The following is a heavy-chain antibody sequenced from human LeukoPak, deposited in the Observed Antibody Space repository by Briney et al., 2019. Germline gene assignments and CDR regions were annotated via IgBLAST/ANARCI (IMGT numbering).Heavy chain of an antibody. CDR3: ARDWGFDY. CDR2: IYYSGST. CDR1: GGSISSGSYY. Sequence: PSETLSLTCTVSGGSISSGSYYWSWIRQPPGKGLEWIGYIYYSGSTNYNPSLKSRVTISVDTSKNQFSLKLSSVTAADTAVYYCARDWGFDYWGQGTLATVSS. D-gene: IGHD7-27*01. V-gene: IGHV4-61*01. J-gene: IGHJ4*02.